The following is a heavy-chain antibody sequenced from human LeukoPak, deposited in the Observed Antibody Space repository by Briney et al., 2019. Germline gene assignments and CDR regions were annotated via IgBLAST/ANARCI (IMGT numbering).Heavy chain of an antibody. D-gene: IGHD2-21*02. J-gene: IGHJ3*02. CDR3: ARESPSGGLLYAFDI. CDR1: GFTFSTYW. CDR2: INQDGSEK. V-gene: IGHV3-7*03. Sequence: GGSLRLSCVASGFTFSTYWMSWVRQAPGKGLEWVANINQDGSEKYYVNSVKGRFTISRDNAKNSLYLQMNSLRAEDTAVYYCARESPSGGLLYAFDIWGQGTVVTVSS.